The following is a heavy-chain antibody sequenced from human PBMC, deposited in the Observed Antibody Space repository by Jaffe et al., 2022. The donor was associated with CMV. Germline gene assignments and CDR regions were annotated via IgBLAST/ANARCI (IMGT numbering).Heavy chain of an antibody. J-gene: IGHJ6*03. CDR1: GFSLSTSGMC. Sequence: QVTLRESGPALVKPTQTLTLTCTFSGFSLSTSGMCVSWIRQPPGKALEWLARIDWDDDKYYSTSLKTRLTISKDTSKNQVVLTMTNMDPVDTATYYCARTSAVAGIADYYYYMDVWGKGTTVTVSS. CDR2: IDWDDDK. D-gene: IGHD6-19*01. V-gene: IGHV2-70*15. CDR3: ARTSAVAGIADYYYYMDV.